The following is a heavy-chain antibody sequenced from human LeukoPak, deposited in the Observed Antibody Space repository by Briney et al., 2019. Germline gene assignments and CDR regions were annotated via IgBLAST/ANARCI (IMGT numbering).Heavy chain of an antibody. J-gene: IGHJ4*02. CDR2: ISGGGDTI. D-gene: IGHD5/OR15-5a*01. V-gene: IGHV3-48*04. CDR3: ARDLRDTSRIPYFDY. CDR1: GFSFSYSG. Sequence: GGSLRLSCAASGFSFSYSGMRWVRQAPGMGLEWVSYISGGGDTIYYADSVKGRLTVSRDNAKNSLFLQMNSLRAEDTAVYYCARDLRDTSRIPYFDYWGQGALVTVSS.